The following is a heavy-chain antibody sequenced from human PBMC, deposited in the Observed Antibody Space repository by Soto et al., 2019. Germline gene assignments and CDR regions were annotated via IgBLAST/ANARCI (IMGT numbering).Heavy chain of an antibody. CDR1: GGSVSSGAYY. V-gene: IGHV4-61*08. D-gene: IGHD5-18*01. Sequence: QVQLQESGPGLVKPSETLSLTCTVSGGSVSSGAYYWSWIRQPPGKGLEWIGYIYYSGNTNYNPSLKSRVIISVDTSKNLFSLKLTSVTAADTAVYYCARIPVDTSMIYWLDPWGQGTLVTVSS. CDR3: ARIPVDTSMIYWLDP. J-gene: IGHJ5*02. CDR2: IYYSGNT.